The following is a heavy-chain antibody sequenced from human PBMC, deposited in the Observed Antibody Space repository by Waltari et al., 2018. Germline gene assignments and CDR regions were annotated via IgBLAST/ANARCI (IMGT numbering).Heavy chain of an antibody. CDR1: GGSLSNYY. Sequence: QVQLQESGPGLVKPSETLSLICTVSGGSLSNYYWSWIRQLPGKGLEWLGYIYNNGRTKYNPSLKSRVTISVDTSKKEVSLKVNSVTTADTAVYYCTRALAALYGPDDWGQGTQVTVSS. CDR3: TRALAALYGPDD. V-gene: IGHV4-59*01. D-gene: IGHD3-10*01. CDR2: IYNNGRT. J-gene: IGHJ4*02.